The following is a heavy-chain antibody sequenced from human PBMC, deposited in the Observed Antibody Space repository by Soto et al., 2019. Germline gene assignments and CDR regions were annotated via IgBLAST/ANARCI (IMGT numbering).Heavy chain of an antibody. CDR3: ARVADGIEVPGRIQYFDH. J-gene: IGHJ4*02. D-gene: IGHD2-15*01. Sequence: PSETLSLTFTDSCGSISTYFWSWIRQPRGKVPEWPGYINYSGNTNYDPSLKSRATMSIDTSKKEFSLKLRPVTASDTAVYYCARVADGIEVPGRIQYFDHWGQGTLVTVSS. CDR2: INYSGNT. CDR1: CGSISTYF. V-gene: IGHV4-59*01.